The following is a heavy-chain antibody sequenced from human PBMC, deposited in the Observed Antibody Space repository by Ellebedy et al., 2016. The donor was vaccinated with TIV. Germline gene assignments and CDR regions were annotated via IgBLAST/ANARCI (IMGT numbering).Heavy chain of an antibody. CDR1: GFTFSSYA. CDR2: ITGSGDRS. J-gene: IGHJ4*02. Sequence: PGGSLRLSCAASGFTFSSYAMSWVRQAPGKGPEWVSGITGSGDRSFYADSVKGRFTFSRDNSKNTLSLKMDNLRAEDKGVYYCAKEAAATGIPYFDYWGQGTLVTVSP. D-gene: IGHD6-13*01. CDR3: AKEAAATGIPYFDY. V-gene: IGHV3-23*01.